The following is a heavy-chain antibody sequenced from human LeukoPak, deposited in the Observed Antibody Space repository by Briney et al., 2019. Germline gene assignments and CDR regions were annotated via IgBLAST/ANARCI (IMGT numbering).Heavy chain of an antibody. CDR3: ARDPGYCSSTSCYAVWYYYGMDV. J-gene: IGHJ6*04. D-gene: IGHD2-2*01. CDR2: ISAYNGNT. V-gene: IGHV1-18*04. Sequence: GASVKVSCKASGYTFTSYGISWVRQAPGQGLEWMGWISAYNGNTNYAQKLQGRVTMTTDTSTSTAYMELRSLRSDDTAVYYCARDPGYCSSTSCYAVWYYYGMDVWGEGTTVTVSS. CDR1: GYTFTSYG.